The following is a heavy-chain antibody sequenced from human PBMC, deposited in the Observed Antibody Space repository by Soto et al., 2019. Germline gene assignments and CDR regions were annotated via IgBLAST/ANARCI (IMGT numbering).Heavy chain of an antibody. J-gene: IGHJ4*01. CDR1: GGSINSRYL. V-gene: IGHV4-4*02. CDR2: IYHSGST. CDR3: ARHDGFSSGWIFDY. D-gene: IGHD6-19*01. Sequence: PSETLSLTCAVSGGSINSRYLWSWVRQSPGKGLEWIGEIYHSGSTYSDPSLKSRVTISVDTSNNQLSLKLRSVTAADTAVYYCARHDGFSSGWIFDYWGHGTLVTVSS.